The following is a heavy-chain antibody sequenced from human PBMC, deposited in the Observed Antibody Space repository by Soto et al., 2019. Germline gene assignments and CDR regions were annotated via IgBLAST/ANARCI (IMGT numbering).Heavy chain of an antibody. V-gene: IGHV3-23*01. J-gene: IGHJ3*02. Sequence: GGSMRLCCSASGFTFSSYAMSWVRQAPGKGLEWVSAISGSGGSTYYADSVKGRFTISRDNSKNTLYLQMNSLRAEDTAVYYCAKDSNLVGESFDIWGQGTMVTVSS. D-gene: IGHD2-8*02. CDR3: AKDSNLVGESFDI. CDR1: GFTFSSYA. CDR2: ISGSGGST.